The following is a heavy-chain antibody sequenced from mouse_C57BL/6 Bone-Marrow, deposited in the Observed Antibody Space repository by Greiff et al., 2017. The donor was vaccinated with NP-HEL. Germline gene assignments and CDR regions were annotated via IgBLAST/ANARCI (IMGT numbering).Heavy chain of an antibody. J-gene: IGHJ2*01. V-gene: IGHV1-50*01. Sequence: QVQLQQPGAELVKPGASVKLSCKASGYTFTSYCMQWVKQRPGQGLEWIGEIDPSDSYTNYNQKFKGKATLTVDTSSSTAYMQLSSLTSEDAAVYYCGREGTNWEVERLEYRGKGTTLTVSS. CDR1: GYTFTSYC. CDR3: GREGTNWEVERLEY. CDR2: IDPSDSYT. D-gene: IGHD4-1*01.